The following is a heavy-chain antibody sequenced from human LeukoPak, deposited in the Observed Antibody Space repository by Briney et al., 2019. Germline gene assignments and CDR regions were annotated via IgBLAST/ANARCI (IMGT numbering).Heavy chain of an antibody. J-gene: IGHJ3*02. CDR3: ASVVVVAANDAFDI. Sequence: PGGSLRLSCAASGFTFSSYSMNWVRQAPGKGLEWVSSISSSSYIYYADSVKGRFTIPRDNAKNSLYLQMNSLRAEDTAVYYCASVVVVAANDAFDIWGQGTMVTVSS. D-gene: IGHD2-15*01. CDR1: GFTFSSYS. CDR2: ISSSSYI. V-gene: IGHV3-21*01.